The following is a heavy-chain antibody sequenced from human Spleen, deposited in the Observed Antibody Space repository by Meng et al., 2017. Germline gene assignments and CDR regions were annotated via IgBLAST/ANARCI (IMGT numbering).Heavy chain of an antibody. V-gene: IGHV3-21*01. CDR1: GFDFTRYS. D-gene: IGHD4-17*01. CDR2: ISSSATYI. CDR3: ARVPTTLTTGSFDF. Sequence: GESLKISCAASGFDFTRYSMNWVRQAPGKGLEWVSSISSSATYIYYADSLRGRFTMSRDNAKNSLYLQMNSLRAEDTAVYYCARVPTTLTTGSFDFWGRGTLVTVSS. J-gene: IGHJ4*02.